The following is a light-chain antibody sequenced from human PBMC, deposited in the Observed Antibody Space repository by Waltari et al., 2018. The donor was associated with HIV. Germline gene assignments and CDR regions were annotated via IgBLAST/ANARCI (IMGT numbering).Light chain of an antibody. CDR1: TRDVGGYKY. V-gene: IGLV2-14*03. J-gene: IGLJ3*02. CDR3: SSYPRGSTRV. CDR2: EVS. Sequence: QSAQTNPASVPGPLAHSITISCTGTTRDVGGYKYCPCYQQHNAGKDPRLIIFEVSSRPSGVSNRFSGSKSGVTVSLTISGLQADDEADYYCSSYPRGSTRVFGGGTKLTVL.